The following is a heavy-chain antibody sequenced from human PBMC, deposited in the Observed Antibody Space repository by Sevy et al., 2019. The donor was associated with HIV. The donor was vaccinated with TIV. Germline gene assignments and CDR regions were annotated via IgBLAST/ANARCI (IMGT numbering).Heavy chain of an antibody. Sequence: GGSLRLSCAASGFTFSNSWMSWVRQAPGKELEWVANIKQDGSVTYYVDSVKGRFTISRDNARNFLFLQMNSLRAEDTARYYSVRAVAADGSFWGQGTLVTVSS. J-gene: IGHJ4*02. CDR1: GFTFSNSW. CDR2: IKQDGSVT. D-gene: IGHD6-13*01. CDR3: VRAVAADGSF. V-gene: IGHV3-7*01.